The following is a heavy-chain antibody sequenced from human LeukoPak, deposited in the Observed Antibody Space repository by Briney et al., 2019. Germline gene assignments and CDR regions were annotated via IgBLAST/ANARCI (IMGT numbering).Heavy chain of an antibody. D-gene: IGHD1-14*01. J-gene: IGHJ6*02. CDR2: ISGSGGIT. Sequence: PGGSLRLSCAASGFTFSTYAMSWVRQAPGKGLEWVSVISGSGGITYYADSVKGRFSISRNDSDNTVYLQMNSLRPEDSAVFHCAKVRGPLYYYAIDAWGQGTKVTVSS. CDR1: GFTFSTYA. V-gene: IGHV3-23*01. CDR3: AKVRGPLYYYAIDA.